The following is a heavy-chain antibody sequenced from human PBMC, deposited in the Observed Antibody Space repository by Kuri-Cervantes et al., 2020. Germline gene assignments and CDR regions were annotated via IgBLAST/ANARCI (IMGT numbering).Heavy chain of an antibody. CDR1: GYTFTGYY. V-gene: IGHV1-2*02. CDR3: ARDYYYGSGSYGGGFDP. CDR2: INPNSGGT. Sequence: ASVKDSCKASGYTFTGYYMHWVRQAPGQGREWMGWINPNSGGTNYAQKFQGRVTMTRDTSISTAYMELSRLRSEDTAVYYCARDYYYGSGSYGGGFDPWGQGTLVTVSS. D-gene: IGHD3-10*01. J-gene: IGHJ5*02.